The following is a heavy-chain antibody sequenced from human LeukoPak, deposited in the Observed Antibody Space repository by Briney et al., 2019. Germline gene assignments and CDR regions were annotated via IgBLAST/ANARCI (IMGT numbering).Heavy chain of an antibody. CDR2: IYYSGST. CDR3: ARVVPKYYYYYMDV. J-gene: IGHJ6*03. D-gene: IGHD2-2*01. CDR1: GGSISSYY. Sequence: PSETLSLTCTVSGGSISSYYWSWIRQPPVKGLEWIGYIYYSGSTNYNPSLKSRVTISVDTSKNQFSLKLSSVTAADSAVYYCARVVPKYYYYYMDVWGKGTTVTISS. V-gene: IGHV4-59*01.